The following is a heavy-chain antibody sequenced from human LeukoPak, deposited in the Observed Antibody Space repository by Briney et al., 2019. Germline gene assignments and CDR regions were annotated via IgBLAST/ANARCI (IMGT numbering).Heavy chain of an antibody. CDR2: VNRNGGYT. D-gene: IGHD6-19*01. Sequence: GESLTLSCTASGFTFVDYAMTWVRHAPGKGLEWVSAVNRNGGYTYYADSVKGRLTISRDDAKNSLYVQMNSLRAEDTALCYCARGPPARSSYWYFELWGRGTLVTVSS. V-gene: IGHV3-20*04. J-gene: IGHJ2*01. CDR3: ARGPPARSSYWYFEL. CDR1: GFTFVDYA.